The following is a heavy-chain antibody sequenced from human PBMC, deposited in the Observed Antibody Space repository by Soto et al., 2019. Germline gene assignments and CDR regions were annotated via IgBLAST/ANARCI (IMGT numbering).Heavy chain of an antibody. CDR2: VNHSGEA. J-gene: IGHJ4*02. CDR3: ASSFQRYFDY. CDR1: GGSFRNYY. V-gene: IGHV4-34*01. D-gene: IGHD1-1*01. Sequence: KPSETLSLTCGGYGGSFRNYYWIWVRQPPGKGLEWIGEVNHSGEATYNPSLQSRVTISLDTTNNQFSLQLNSVTPEDTAVYYCASSFQRYFDYWGQGTLVTVSS.